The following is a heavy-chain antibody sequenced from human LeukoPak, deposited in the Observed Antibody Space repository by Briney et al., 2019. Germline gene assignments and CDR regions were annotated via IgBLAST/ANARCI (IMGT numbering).Heavy chain of an antibody. D-gene: IGHD2-21*02. CDR1: GGTVSSYA. J-gene: IGHJ4*02. CDR3: ARSGMVVTAIPFDY. V-gene: IGHV1-69*04. CDR2: IIPILGIA. Sequence: SVKVSCKASGGTVSSYAISWVRQAPGQGLEWMGRIIPILGIANYAQKFQGRVTITADKSTSTAYMELSSLRSEDTAVYYCARSGMVVTAIPFDYWGQGTLVTVSS.